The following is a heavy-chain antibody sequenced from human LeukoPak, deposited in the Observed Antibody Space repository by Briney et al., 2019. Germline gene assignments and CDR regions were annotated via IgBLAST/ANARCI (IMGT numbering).Heavy chain of an antibody. CDR1: GGSFDAYY. CDR2: IIHSGST. V-gene: IGHV4-34*12. J-gene: IGHJ4*02. D-gene: IGHD3-22*01. Sequence: SETLSLTCAVYGGSFDAYYWTWIRQPPGKGLEWIGEIIHSGSTNYNSSLKSRVTISADTSKNLFSLRPTSVTAADTAVYYCARAFVYDSSGYYPKYFDYWGQGALVTVSS. CDR3: ARAFVYDSSGYYPKYFDY.